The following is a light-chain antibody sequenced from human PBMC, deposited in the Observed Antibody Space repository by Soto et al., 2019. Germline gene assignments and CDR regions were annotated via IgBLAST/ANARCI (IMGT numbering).Light chain of an antibody. CDR2: KAS. Sequence: DIQMTQSPSTLSASVGGRVIITCRASQSIDTWLAWHQHDPGKAPKLLISKASSLESGVPSRFSGSGSGTEFTLTISSLQPDDFATYYCQQYKSYRAFGQGTKVDI. J-gene: IGKJ1*01. CDR3: QQYKSYRA. V-gene: IGKV1-5*03. CDR1: QSIDTW.